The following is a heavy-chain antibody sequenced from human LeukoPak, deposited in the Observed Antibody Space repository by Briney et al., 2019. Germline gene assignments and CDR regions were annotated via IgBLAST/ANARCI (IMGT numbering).Heavy chain of an antibody. V-gene: IGHV1-24*01. Sequence: ASVKVSCKVSGYTLTELSMHWVRQAPGKGLEWMGVFDPEDGETIYAQKFQGRVTMTEDTSTDTAYMELSSLRSEDTAVYYCVTDAPMYGSGSSYNWFDPWGQGTLVTVSS. CDR3: VTDAPMYGSGSSYNWFDP. CDR1: GYTLTELS. D-gene: IGHD3-10*01. CDR2: FDPEDGET. J-gene: IGHJ5*02.